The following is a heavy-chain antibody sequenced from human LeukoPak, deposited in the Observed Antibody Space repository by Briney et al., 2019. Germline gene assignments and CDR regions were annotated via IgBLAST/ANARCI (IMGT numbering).Heavy chain of an antibody. CDR2: ILPDGDGQ. V-gene: IGHV3-33*01. Sequence: GGSLRLSCAASGFTFSNYGMHWVRQAPGKGLEWVAIILPDGDGQFYAASVKGRFTISRDNSRNTLYLQMNSLRVDDTAVYYCASRDGSSEFDYWGQGTLVTVSS. CDR3: ASRDGSSEFDY. D-gene: IGHD6-6*01. CDR1: GFTFSNYG. J-gene: IGHJ4*02.